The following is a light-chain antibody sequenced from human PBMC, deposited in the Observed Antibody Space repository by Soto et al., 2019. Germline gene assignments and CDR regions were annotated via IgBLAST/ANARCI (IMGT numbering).Light chain of an antibody. Sequence: DIQMTQSPSTLSASVGDRVTITCRARQIIDNWLAWYQQKPGKAPKVLISKVSNLESGVPSRFSGSGSGTEFTITISSLQPDDFATYYCQQYKSSWTFGHGTKVDIK. CDR2: KVS. V-gene: IGKV1-5*03. CDR3: QQYKSSWT. J-gene: IGKJ1*01. CDR1: QIIDNW.